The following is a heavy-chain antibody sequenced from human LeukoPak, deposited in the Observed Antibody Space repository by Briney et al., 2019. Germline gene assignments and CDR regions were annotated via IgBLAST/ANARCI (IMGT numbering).Heavy chain of an antibody. CDR1: GGSISSGSYY. V-gene: IGHV4-61*02. D-gene: IGHD3-9*01. CDR2: IYISGST. CDR3: ARCGSATGYEPAFDY. Sequence: SETLSLTCTVSGGSISSGSYYWSWIRQPAGKGLEWIGRIYISGSTNYNLSLKSRVTISVDTSKNHFSLKLSSVTAADTAVYYCARCGSATGYEPAFDYWGQGTLVTVSS. J-gene: IGHJ4*02.